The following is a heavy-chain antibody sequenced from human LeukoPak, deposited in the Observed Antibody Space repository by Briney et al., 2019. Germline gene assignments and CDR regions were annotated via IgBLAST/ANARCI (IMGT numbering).Heavy chain of an antibody. CDR3: ARVSIYSYGHFDF. V-gene: IGHV3-48*03. Sequence: GGSLRLSCAASGFTFSSYEMNWVPQAPGKGLEWVSYISGCGYTIYYADSVKGRFTISRDNAKNSLYLQMSSLRAEDTAVYYCARVSIYSYGHFDFWGQGTLVTVSS. J-gene: IGHJ4*02. D-gene: IGHD5-18*01. CDR1: GFTFSSYE. CDR2: ISGCGYTI.